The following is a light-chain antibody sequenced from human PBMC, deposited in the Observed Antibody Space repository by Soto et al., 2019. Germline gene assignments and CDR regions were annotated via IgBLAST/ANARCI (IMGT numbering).Light chain of an antibody. CDR3: LQYNVYPLS. V-gene: IGKV1-5*03. CDR2: KAS. CDR1: QNINGW. J-gene: IGKJ4*01. Sequence: DIQMTQSPSTLSVSVGDRVTITCRAGQNINGWLAWYQQRPGKAPNLLIHKASILEVGVPSRFSGSASGTEFTLTISSLRPDDFAFYFCLQYNVYPLSFGGGTKV.